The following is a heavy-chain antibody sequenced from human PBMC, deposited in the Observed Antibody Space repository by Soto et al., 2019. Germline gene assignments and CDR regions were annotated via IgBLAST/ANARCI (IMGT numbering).Heavy chain of an antibody. CDR2: ISSSSSTI. J-gene: IGHJ6*03. Sequence: GGSLRLSCAAPGFTFSSYSMNWVRQAPGKGLERVSYISSSSSTIYYADSVKGRFTISRDNAKNSLYLQMNSLRAEDTAVYYCARYGYSSSSDYYMDVWGKGTTVTVSS. CDR1: GFTFSSYS. CDR3: ARYGYSSSSDYYMDV. V-gene: IGHV3-48*01. D-gene: IGHD6-6*01.